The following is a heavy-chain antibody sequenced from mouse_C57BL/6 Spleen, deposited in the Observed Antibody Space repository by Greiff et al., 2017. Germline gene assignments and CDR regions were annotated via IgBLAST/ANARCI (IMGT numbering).Heavy chain of an antibody. J-gene: IGHJ3*01. CDR3: ATRAAPVWFAY. D-gene: IGHD6-1*01. CDR1: GFNFKGYY. V-gene: IGHV14-4*01. Sequence: EVQLVESGAELVRPGASVKLSCTASGFNFKGYYMHWVKQRPEQGLEWIGWIDPGNGDTDYAPKFQGKATITADTSSNTAYLQLSSLTYEDAAVYYCATRAAPVWFAYWGQGTLVTVSA. CDR2: IDPGNGDT.